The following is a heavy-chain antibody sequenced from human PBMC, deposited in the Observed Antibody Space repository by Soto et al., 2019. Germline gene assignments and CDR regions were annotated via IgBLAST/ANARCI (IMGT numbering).Heavy chain of an antibody. Sequence: GGSLRLSCAASGFTFSGYWMNWVRQAPGKGLEWVAAINQDGTKEFYVDSVKGRLTISRDNAKNLLYLQMNSLRVEDTVVYYCARAGVIVGATRDGAFDIWGQGTMVTVSS. CDR2: INQDGTKE. CDR1: GFTFSGYW. D-gene: IGHD1-26*01. J-gene: IGHJ3*02. CDR3: ARAGVIVGATRDGAFDI. V-gene: IGHV3-7*01.